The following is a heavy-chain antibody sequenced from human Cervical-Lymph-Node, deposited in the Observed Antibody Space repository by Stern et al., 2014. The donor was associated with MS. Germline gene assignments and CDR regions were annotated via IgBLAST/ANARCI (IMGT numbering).Heavy chain of an antibody. CDR3: TRQQLARPLNY. D-gene: IGHD6-6*01. Sequence: VQLVESGPGLAKPSETLSLTCTVSGIPISTNTYYWGWIRQPPGKGLEWIGRMYYIGRTYYNPSLKSRVTISVDPSKNQFPLRLSSVTAADTAVYYCTRQQLARPLNYWGQGTLVTVSS. J-gene: IGHJ4*02. CDR2: MYYIGRT. V-gene: IGHV4-39*01. CDR1: GIPISTNTYY.